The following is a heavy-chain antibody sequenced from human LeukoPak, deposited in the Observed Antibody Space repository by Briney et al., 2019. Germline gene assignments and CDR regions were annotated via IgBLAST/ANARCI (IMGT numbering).Heavy chain of an antibody. J-gene: IGHJ4*02. Sequence: PGGSLRLSCAASGFTFSSYAMSWVRQAPGKGLEWVSAISGSGGSTYYADSVMGRFTISRDNSKNTLYLQMNSLRAEDTAVYYCAKDSSSWYDLSNFDYWGQGTLVTVSS. CDR3: AKDSSSWYDLSNFDY. V-gene: IGHV3-23*01. CDR2: ISGSGGST. D-gene: IGHD6-13*01. CDR1: GFTFSSYA.